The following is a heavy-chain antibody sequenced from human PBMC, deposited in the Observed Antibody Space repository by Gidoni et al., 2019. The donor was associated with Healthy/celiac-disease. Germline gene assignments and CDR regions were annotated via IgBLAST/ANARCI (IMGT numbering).Heavy chain of an antibody. CDR2: IISSSSYI. CDR1: GFNFSSYG. Sequence: EVQLVESGGGLVKPGGYLRLYCAASGFNFSSYGLKWVRQAQGKGREWVSSIISSSSYIYYAYSVKGRFIISRDNAKNSLYLQMNSLRAEDTAVYYCARGLDIVVVVAATPESEFDYWGQGTLVTVSS. J-gene: IGHJ4*02. V-gene: IGHV3-21*01. CDR3: ARGLDIVVVVAATPESEFDY. D-gene: IGHD2-15*01.